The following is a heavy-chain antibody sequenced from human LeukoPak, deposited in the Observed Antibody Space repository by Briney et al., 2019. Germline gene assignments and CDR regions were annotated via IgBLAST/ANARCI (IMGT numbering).Heavy chain of an antibody. J-gene: IGHJ4*02. D-gene: IGHD5-18*01. V-gene: IGHV4-39*01. Sequence: SETLSLTCTVSGGSISSSSYYWGWIRQPPGKGLEWIGSIYYSGSTYYNPSLKSRVTVSVDTSKNHFSLKLTSVTAADTAVYYCARHGRAALVGFDYWGQGTLVTVS. CDR2: IYYSGST. CDR3: ARHGRAALVGFDY. CDR1: GGSISSSSYY.